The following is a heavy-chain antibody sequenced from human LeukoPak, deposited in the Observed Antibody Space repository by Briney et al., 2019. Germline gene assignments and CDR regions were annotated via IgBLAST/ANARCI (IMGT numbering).Heavy chain of an antibody. D-gene: IGHD3-3*01. CDR3: VKDGV. CDR2: IQGKTDGGTT. CDR1: GFTFSNAW. Sequence: KPGGSLRLSCAASGFTFSNAWMNWVRQAPGKGLEWVGRIQGKTDGGTTYYAAPVKGRFTISRDDSKNTLFLQMNSLKTEDTAMYYCVKDGVWGQGTLVTVSS. J-gene: IGHJ4*02. V-gene: IGHV3-15*01.